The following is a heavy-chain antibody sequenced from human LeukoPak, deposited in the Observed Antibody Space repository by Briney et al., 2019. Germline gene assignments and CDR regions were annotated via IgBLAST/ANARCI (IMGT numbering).Heavy chain of an antibody. Sequence: SETLSLTCDVSGFSISSGHYWGWIRQSPGKGLEWVASMYKSGSTYFKASLKSRVAISLDTPKNQFSLKLSSVTAADTAVYYCARLEELWLSDYWGQGTLVTVSS. V-gene: IGHV4-38-2*01. CDR3: ARLEELWLSDY. J-gene: IGHJ4*02. CDR2: MYKSGST. D-gene: IGHD5-18*01. CDR1: GFSISSGHY.